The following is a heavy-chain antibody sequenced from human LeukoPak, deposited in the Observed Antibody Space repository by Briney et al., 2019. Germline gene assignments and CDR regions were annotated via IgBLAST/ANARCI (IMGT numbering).Heavy chain of an antibody. J-gene: IGHJ4*02. CDR1: GYTFTSYY. Sequence: ASVKVSCKASGYTFTSYYMHWVRQAPGQGLEWMGIINPSGGSTSYAQKFQGRVTVTRDTSTSTVYMELSSLRSEDTAVYYCARDGLAKGGYYDSSGYPRYWGQGTLVTVSS. CDR2: INPSGGST. V-gene: IGHV1-46*01. CDR3: ARDGLAKGGYYDSSGYPRY. D-gene: IGHD3-22*01.